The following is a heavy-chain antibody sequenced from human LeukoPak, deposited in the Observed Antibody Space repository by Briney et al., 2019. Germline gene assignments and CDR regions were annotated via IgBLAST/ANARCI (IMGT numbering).Heavy chain of an antibody. CDR1: GGSMSSYY. J-gene: IGHJ4*02. D-gene: IGHD5-24*01. CDR3: ARGARAGYNLDPFDY. V-gene: IGHV4-59*08. CDR2: IYYSGST. Sequence: SETLSLTCTVSGGSMSSYYWSWIRQPPGKGLEWIGYIYYSGSTMYNPSLKCRVTISVDTSKNQFSLKLSSVTAADTAVYYCARGARAGYNLDPFDYWGQGTLVTVSS.